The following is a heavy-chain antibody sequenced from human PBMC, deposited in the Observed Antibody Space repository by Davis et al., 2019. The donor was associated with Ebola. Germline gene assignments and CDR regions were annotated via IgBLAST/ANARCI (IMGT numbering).Heavy chain of an antibody. CDR2: ISWNSGSI. CDR3: AKDASGWELLHYFDY. Sequence: SLKISCAASGFTFDDYAMHWVRQAPGKGLEWVSGISWNSGSIGYADSVKGRFTISRDNAKNSLYLQMNSLRAEDTALYYCAKDASGWELLHYFDYWGQGTLVTVSS. J-gene: IGHJ4*02. V-gene: IGHV3-9*01. D-gene: IGHD1-26*01. CDR1: GFTFDDYA.